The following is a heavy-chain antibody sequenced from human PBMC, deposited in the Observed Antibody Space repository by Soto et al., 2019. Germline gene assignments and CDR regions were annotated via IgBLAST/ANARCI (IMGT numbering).Heavy chain of an antibody. V-gene: IGHV3-30*09. CDR1: GFIFSDYA. Sequence: QVQLVESGGGVVQPGRSLRLSCAASGFIFSDYAMHWVRQAPGKGLEWVAVISYGGDNKYYADSVRGRFAISRDNLKNTLDLQMNSRNTEVTAVYHCAKARHHTSWYGLEADFWGQGTLGTVSS. CDR2: ISYGGDNK. J-gene: IGHJ4*02. CDR3: AKARHHTSWYGLEADF. D-gene: IGHD6-13*01.